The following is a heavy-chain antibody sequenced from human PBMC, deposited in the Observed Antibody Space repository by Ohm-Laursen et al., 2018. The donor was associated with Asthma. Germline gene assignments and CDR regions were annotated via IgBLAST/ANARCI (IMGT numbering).Heavy chain of an antibody. CDR3: ANLGYCSSTSCYSRYGQYYYYGMDV. J-gene: IGHJ6*02. V-gene: IGHV3-23*01. CDR1: GFTFSSYA. CDR2: ISGSGGST. D-gene: IGHD2-2*01. Sequence: SLRLSCAASGFTFSSYAMSWVRQAPGKGLEWVSAISGSGGSTYYADSVKGRFTISRDNSKNTLYLQMNSLRAEDTAVYYCANLGYCSSTSCYSRYGQYYYYGMDVWGQGTTVTVSS.